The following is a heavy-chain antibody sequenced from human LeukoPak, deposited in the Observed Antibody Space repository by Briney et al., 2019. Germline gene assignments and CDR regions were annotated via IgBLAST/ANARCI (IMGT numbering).Heavy chain of an antibody. Sequence: PSETLSLTCTVSGGSISSYYWSWIRQPPGKGLEWIGYIYYSGSTNYNPSLKSRVTISVDTSKNQFSLKLNSVTSADTAVYYCARDGGGRTVTIFDYWGQGTLVTVSS. CDR1: GGSISSYY. CDR3: ARDGGGRTVTIFDY. CDR2: IYYSGST. J-gene: IGHJ4*02. D-gene: IGHD4-17*01. V-gene: IGHV4-59*01.